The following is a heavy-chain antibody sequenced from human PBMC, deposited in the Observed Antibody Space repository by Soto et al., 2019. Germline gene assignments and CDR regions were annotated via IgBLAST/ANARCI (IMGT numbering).Heavy chain of an antibody. CDR3: ARTRTTATTKGYDY. CDR1: GGTFSNYP. D-gene: IGHD1-1*01. V-gene: IGHV1-69*01. Sequence: QVQLVQSWAEVKKPGSSVKVSCKASGGTFSNYPFTLVRQAPAQGLEWMGGIIPIFGTRNYAQKFQGRLTITADESTSTAYMELSSLISEDTALYYCARTRTTATTKGYDYWGQGTLVPVSS. J-gene: IGHJ4*02. CDR2: IIPIFGTR.